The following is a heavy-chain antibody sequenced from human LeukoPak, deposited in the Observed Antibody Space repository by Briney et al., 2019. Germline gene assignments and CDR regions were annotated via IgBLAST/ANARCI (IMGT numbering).Heavy chain of an antibody. J-gene: IGHJ4*02. CDR3: ASVLWFGGIFFDY. D-gene: IGHD3-10*01. Sequence: GGSLRLSCAASGFTFSSYSMNWVRQAPGKGLEWVSSISSSSSYIYYADSVKGRFTISRDNAKNSLYLQMNSLRVEDTAVYYCASVLWFGGIFFDYWGQGTLVTVSS. CDR1: GFTFSSYS. CDR2: ISSSSSYI. V-gene: IGHV3-21*04.